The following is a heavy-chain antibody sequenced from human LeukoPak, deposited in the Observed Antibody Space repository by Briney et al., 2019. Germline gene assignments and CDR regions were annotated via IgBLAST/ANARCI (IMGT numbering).Heavy chain of an antibody. CDR1: GFTFSGSA. J-gene: IGHJ6*03. Sequence: GGSLRLSCAASGFTFSGSAMHWVRQASGKGLEWVGRIRSKANSYATLYAASVKGRFTISRDDSKNTAYLQMNSLKTEDTAVYYCTRTSDILTGYTPREAYYYYYHMDVWGKGTTVTISS. V-gene: IGHV3-73*01. D-gene: IGHD3-9*01. CDR2: IRSKANSYAT. CDR3: TRTSDILTGYTPREAYYYYYHMDV.